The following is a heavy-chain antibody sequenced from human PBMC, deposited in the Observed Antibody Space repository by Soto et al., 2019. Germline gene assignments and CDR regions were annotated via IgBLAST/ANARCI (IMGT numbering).Heavy chain of an antibody. D-gene: IGHD3-10*01. Sequence: GGSLRLSCVASGFTFNIYAMRWVRQASGKGLEWVSAISGSGDKTHYADSVKGRFTISRDNSKNTLYLQMNSLRAEDTAVYYCARDAATYYYRSGSYVVGYWGQAPLVTVSS. CDR2: ISGSGDKT. V-gene: IGHV3-23*01. CDR1: GFTFNIYA. CDR3: ARDAATYYYRSGSYVVGY. J-gene: IGHJ4*02.